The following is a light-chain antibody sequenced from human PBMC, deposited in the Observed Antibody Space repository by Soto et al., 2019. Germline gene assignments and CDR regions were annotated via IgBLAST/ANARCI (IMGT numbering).Light chain of an antibody. CDR3: QQSSTYPIT. CDR1: QTINSW. V-gene: IGKV1-5*03. Sequence: DIQLTQSPSTLSASVGDRVTITCRASQTINSWLAWYQQKPGKAPKVLIYKASSLESGVPSRFSGSGSGTEFTLTISSLQPDDFATYYCQQSSTYPITFGQGTRLEIK. J-gene: IGKJ5*01. CDR2: KAS.